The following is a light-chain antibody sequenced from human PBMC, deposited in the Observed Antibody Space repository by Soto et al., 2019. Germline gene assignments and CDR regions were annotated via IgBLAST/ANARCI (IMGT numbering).Light chain of an antibody. V-gene: IGKV1-6*01. CDR2: AAS. Sequence: IEITQSPSSLFVSVGDRVTITCRAAHGIRHDLGWYQQKPGKAPELLIYAASILQSGVPSRFSGSGSGTDFTLTITSLQPEDFAIYYCLQDYTYPRTFGGGTKVDIK. CDR3: LQDYTYPRT. J-gene: IGKJ4*01. CDR1: HGIRHD.